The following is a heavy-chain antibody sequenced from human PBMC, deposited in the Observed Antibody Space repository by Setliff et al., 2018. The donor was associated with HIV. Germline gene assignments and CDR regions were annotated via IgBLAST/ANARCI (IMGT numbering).Heavy chain of an antibody. CDR2: IRYDGSNK. D-gene: IGHD3-22*01. V-gene: IGHV3-30*02. CDR1: GFTFSSYG. CDR3: AKQGSGYDYYYMDV. J-gene: IGHJ6*03. Sequence: GSLRLSCAASGFTFSSYGVHWVRQAPGKGLEWVAFIRYDGSNKYYADSVKGRFTISRDNSKNTLYLQMNSLRAEDTAVYYCAKQGSGYDYYYMDVWGKGTTVTVSS.